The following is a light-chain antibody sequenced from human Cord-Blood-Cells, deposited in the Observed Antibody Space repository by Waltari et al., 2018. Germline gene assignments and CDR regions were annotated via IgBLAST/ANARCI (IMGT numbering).Light chain of an antibody. J-gene: IGKJ5*01. CDR1: QSVSSY. CDR2: DAS. Sequence: EIVLTQSPATLSLSPGERATLSCRASQSVSSYLAWYQQKPGQAPRLLIYDASNRATGIPARFSGSGSGTDVTITISGQDPEDFAVYYCQQRSNWPITFGQGTRLEIK. CDR3: QQRSNWPIT. V-gene: IGKV3-11*01.